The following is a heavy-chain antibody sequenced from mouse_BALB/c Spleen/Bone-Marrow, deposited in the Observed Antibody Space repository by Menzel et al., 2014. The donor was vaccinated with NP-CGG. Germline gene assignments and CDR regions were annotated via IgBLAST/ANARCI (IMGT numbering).Heavy chain of an antibody. D-gene: IGHD2-1*01. V-gene: IGHV1-80*01. CDR3: ARTGNLAWFAY. J-gene: IGHJ3*01. CDR2: IYPGDGDT. CDR1: GYAFSSYW. Sequence: VQLQESGAELVRPGSSVKISCKASGYAFSSYWMNWVKQRPGQGLEWIGQIYPGDGDTNYNGKFKGKATLTADKSSSTAYTQLSSLTSEDSAVYFCARTGNLAWFAYWGQGTLVTVSA.